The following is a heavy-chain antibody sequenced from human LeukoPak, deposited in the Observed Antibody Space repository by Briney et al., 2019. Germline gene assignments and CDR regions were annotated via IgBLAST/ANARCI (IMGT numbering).Heavy chain of an antibody. D-gene: IGHD2-21*02. CDR3: ASSLAYCGGDCHAAFDY. Sequence: GGSLRLSCVASGFTFSDSWMTWVRQAPGKGLVWVSRIKSDGSSTVYADFVKGRFTISRDKIKNTLFLQMNSLRAEDTAVYYCASSLAYCGGDCHAAFDYWGQGTLVTVSS. CDR2: IKSDGSST. CDR1: GFTFSDSW. V-gene: IGHV3-74*01. J-gene: IGHJ4*02.